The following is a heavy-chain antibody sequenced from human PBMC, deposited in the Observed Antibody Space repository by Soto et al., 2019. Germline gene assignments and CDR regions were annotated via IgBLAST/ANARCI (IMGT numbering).Heavy chain of an antibody. J-gene: IGHJ6*01. V-gene: IGHV1-18*01. D-gene: IGHD2-2*01. CDR2: ISAYNGNT. CDR1: GYTFTSYG. Sequence: ASVKVSCKASGYTFTSYGISWVRQAPGQGLEWMGWISAYNGNTNYAQKLQGRVTMTTDTSTCTAYMELRSRRSDDTAVYYCTRDSLGYCISTSCTYGMDVWGHGTTVTVSS. CDR3: TRDSLGYCISTSCTYGMDV.